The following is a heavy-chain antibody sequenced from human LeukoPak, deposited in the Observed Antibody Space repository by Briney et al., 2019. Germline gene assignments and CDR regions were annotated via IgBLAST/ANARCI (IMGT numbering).Heavy chain of an antibody. CDR2: IYYSGNT. J-gene: IGHJ4*02. V-gene: IGHV4-39*07. CDR3: ARGGTSIAARPSVVPFDY. D-gene: IGHD6-6*01. CDR1: GGSISSTTYY. Sequence: PSETLSLTCIVSGGSISSTTYYWGWIRQPPGKRLEWIGSIYYSGNTNYNPSLKSRVTISVDTSKNQFSLKLSSVTAADTAVYYCARGGTSIAARPSVVPFDYWGQGTLVTVSS.